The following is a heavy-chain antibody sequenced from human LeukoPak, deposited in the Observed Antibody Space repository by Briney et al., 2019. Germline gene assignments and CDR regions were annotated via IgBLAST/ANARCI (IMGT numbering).Heavy chain of an antibody. D-gene: IGHD3-22*01. CDR3: ARGRDYYDNSGVDC. V-gene: IGHV1-2*02. CDR2: INPNSGGT. J-gene: IGHJ4*02. CDR1: GYSFIANY. Sequence: ASVRVSCKASGYSFIANYIHWVRQAPGQGLEWMGWINPNSGGTNHAQKFQGRVTMTRDTSITTAYVDLSGLRSDDTAVYYCARGRDYYDNSGVDCWGQGTLVTVSS.